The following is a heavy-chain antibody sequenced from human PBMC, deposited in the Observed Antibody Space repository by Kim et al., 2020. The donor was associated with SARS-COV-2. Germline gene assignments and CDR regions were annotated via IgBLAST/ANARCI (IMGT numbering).Heavy chain of an antibody. V-gene: IGHV3-30-3*01. CDR2: ISYVGSNK. Sequence: GGSLRLSCAASGFTFSSYAMHWVRQAPGKGLEWVAVISYVGSNKYYADSVKGRFTISRDNSKNTLYLQMNSLRAEDTAVYYCARVQGYDSSGYYLYYYYYYGMDVWGQGTTVTVSS. J-gene: IGHJ6*02. D-gene: IGHD3-22*01. CDR3: ARVQGYDSSGYYLYYYYYYGMDV. CDR1: GFTFSSYA.